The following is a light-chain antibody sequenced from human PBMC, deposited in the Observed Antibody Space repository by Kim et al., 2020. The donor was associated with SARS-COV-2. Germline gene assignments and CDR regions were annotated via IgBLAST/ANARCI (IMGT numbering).Light chain of an antibody. V-gene: IGLV3-1*01. CDR3: QAWDSSTASYV. J-gene: IGLJ1*01. CDR1: KLGDKY. CDR2: QDS. Sequence: PGQTASITCSGDKLGDKYACWYQQKPGQSPVLVIYQDSKRPSGIPERFSGSNSGNTATLTISGTQAMDEADYYCQAWDSSTASYVFGTGTKVTVL.